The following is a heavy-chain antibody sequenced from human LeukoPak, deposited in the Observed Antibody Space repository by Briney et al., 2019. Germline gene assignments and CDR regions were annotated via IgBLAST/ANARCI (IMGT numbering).Heavy chain of an antibody. V-gene: IGHV4-31*03. CDR2: IYYSGTT. D-gene: IGHD7-27*01. Sequence: SETLSLTCIVSGGSITSGGYDWSWIRQLPGKGLEWIGYIYYSGTTSYNPSLKSRLTISLDTSENQFSLKLSSVTAADTAVYYCARGSTGDKSNNWGQGTLVTVSS. J-gene: IGHJ4*02. CDR1: GGSITSGGYD. CDR3: ARGSTGDKSNN.